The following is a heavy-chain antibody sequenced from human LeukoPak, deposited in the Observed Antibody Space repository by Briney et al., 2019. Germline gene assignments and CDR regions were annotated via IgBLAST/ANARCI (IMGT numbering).Heavy chain of an antibody. J-gene: IGHJ4*02. CDR3: ARGPNYYDSSGFHYRD. D-gene: IGHD3-22*01. CDR1: GYTFTGYY. V-gene: IGHV1-2*02. Sequence: ASVKVSCKASGYTFTGYYMHWVRQAPGQGLEWMGWINPNSGDTKIAQKFQGRVTMTRDTSISTAYMELSSLRPDDTAVYYCARGPNYYDSSGFHYRDWGQGTLVTVSS. CDR2: INPNSGDT.